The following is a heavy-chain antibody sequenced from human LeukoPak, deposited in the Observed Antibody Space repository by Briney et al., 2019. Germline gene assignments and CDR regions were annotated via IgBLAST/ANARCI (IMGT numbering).Heavy chain of an antibody. Sequence: GGSLRLSCAASGFTFSSYSMNWVRQAPGKGLEWVSSISSSSSYIYYADSVKGRFTISRDNAKNSLYLQMNSLRAEDTAVYYCARDKDDYYGSGSTGGYWGQGTLVTVSS. J-gene: IGHJ4*02. CDR1: GFTFSSYS. V-gene: IGHV3-21*01. CDR3: ARDKDDYYGSGSTGGY. CDR2: ISSSSSYI. D-gene: IGHD3-10*01.